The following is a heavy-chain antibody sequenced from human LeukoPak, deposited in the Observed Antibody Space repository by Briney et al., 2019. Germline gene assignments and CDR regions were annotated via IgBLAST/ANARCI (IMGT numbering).Heavy chain of an antibody. CDR3: ARVQFQWFDP. CDR2: IYGGGDA. D-gene: IGHD6-19*01. Sequence: GFLRTFCTAPGFTLNNTQIALVRQASRKGMEWVSVIYGGGDAYYADSVKGRFTIARDNSKKTLSLQMNNLRVEDTAVYYCARVQFQWFDPWGQGTLVTVSS. CDR1: GFTLNNTQ. V-gene: IGHV3-66*01. J-gene: IGHJ5*02.